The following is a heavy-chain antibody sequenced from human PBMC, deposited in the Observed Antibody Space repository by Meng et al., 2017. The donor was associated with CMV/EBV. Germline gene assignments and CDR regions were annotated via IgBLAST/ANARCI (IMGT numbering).Heavy chain of an antibody. J-gene: IGHJ5*02. D-gene: IGHD1-26*01. CDR1: GGSFSGYY. CDR3: ARGVGGWFDP. V-gene: IGHV4-34*01. CDR2: INHSGST. Sequence: QVQLKQWGAGLLKPSGTLSLTCAVYGGSFSGYYWSWIRQPPGKGLEWIGEINHSGSTNYNPSLKSRVTISVDTSKNQFSLKLSSVTAADTAVYYCARGVGGWFDPWGQGTLVTVSS.